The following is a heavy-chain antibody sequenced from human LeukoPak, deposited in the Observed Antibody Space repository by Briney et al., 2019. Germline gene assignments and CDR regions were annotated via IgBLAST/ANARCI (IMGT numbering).Heavy chain of an antibody. Sequence: SETLSLTCTVSGGSISSSSYYWGWIRQPPGKGLEWIGGIYYSGSTYYNPSLKSRVTISVDTSKNQFSLKLSSVTAADTAVYYCARRITIFGVVTKRNWFDPWGQGTLVTVSS. J-gene: IGHJ5*02. D-gene: IGHD3-3*01. V-gene: IGHV4-39*07. CDR1: GGSISSSSYY. CDR3: ARRITIFGVVTKRNWFDP. CDR2: IYYSGST.